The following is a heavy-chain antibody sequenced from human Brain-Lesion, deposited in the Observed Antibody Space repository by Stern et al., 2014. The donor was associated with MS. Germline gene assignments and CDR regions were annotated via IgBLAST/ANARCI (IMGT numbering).Heavy chain of an antibody. CDR1: GGSISSGSFY. D-gene: IGHD5-18*01. V-gene: IGHV4-61*02. Sequence: QLQESGPGLVKPSQTLSLTCIVSGGSISSGSFYWNWIRQPAGKGLEWIGRIYSSGSTNYNPYLKSRVTISGDTSKNQFLRRMISMTAADTAVYYCARETGGYTYGDTDFFDYWGQGALVTVSS. J-gene: IGHJ4*02. CDR2: IYSSGST. CDR3: ARETGGYTYGDTDFFDY.